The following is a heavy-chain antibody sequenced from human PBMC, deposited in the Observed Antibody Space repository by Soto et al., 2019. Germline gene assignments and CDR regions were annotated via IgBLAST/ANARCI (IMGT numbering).Heavy chain of an antibody. V-gene: IGHV3-33*01. CDR2: IWYDGSNK. J-gene: IGHJ6*02. D-gene: IGHD3-10*01. CDR1: GFTFSSYG. CDR3: ARELDTMVRGFPYYYYGMDV. Sequence: GGSLRLSCAASGFTFSSYGMHWVRRAPGKGLEWVAVIWYDGSNKYYADSVKGRFTISRDNSKNTLYLQMNSLRAEDTAVYYCARELDTMVRGFPYYYYGMDVWGQGTTVTVSS.